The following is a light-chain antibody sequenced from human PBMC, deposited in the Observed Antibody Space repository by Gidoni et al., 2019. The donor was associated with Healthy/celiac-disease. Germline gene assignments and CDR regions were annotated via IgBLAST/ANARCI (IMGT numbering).Light chain of an antibody. CDR3: QAWDSSTLVV. J-gene: IGLJ2*01. CDR2: QDS. Sequence: SYELTQPPSVSVSPGQTASITCSGYKLGDKYACWYQQKPGQSPVLVIYQDSKRPSGIPERFSGSNSGNTATLTISGTQAMDEADYYCQAWDSSTLVVFGGGTKLTVL. V-gene: IGLV3-1*01. CDR1: KLGDKY.